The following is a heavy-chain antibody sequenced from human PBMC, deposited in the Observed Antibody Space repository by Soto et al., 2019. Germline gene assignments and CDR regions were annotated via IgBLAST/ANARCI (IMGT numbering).Heavy chain of an antibody. D-gene: IGHD2-21*02. CDR2: IYYSGST. V-gene: IGHV4-59*01. Sequence: SETLSLTCTVSGGSISNYYWSWIRQPPGKGLEWFGYIYYSGSTNYNPSLKSRGTISVDTSKNQFSLKLRSVTAADTAIYYCARANIVTAIFDFDYWGQGTLVTVSS. CDR1: GGSISNYY. J-gene: IGHJ4*02. CDR3: ARANIVTAIFDFDY.